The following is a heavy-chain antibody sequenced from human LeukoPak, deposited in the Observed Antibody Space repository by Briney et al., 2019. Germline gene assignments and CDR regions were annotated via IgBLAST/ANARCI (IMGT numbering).Heavy chain of an antibody. Sequence: PGGSLRLSCAASGFTFTSYAMSWVRQAPGKGLEWVSVISGSAGSTYYADSVKGRFTISRDNSKNTLYLLMNSLRAEDTAVYYCATYPNPVVVLTATYFDFWGQGTLVTVSS. CDR3: ATYPNPVVVLTATYFDF. D-gene: IGHD2-21*02. J-gene: IGHJ4*02. CDR2: ISGSAGST. V-gene: IGHV3-23*01. CDR1: GFTFTSYA.